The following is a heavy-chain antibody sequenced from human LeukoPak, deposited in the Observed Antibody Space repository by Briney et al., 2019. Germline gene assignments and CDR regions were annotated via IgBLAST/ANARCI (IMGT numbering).Heavy chain of an antibody. CDR3: ARCPVVVICV. CDR2: IKQDGSEK. D-gene: IGHD3-22*01. V-gene: IGHV3-7*01. Sequence: PGGSLRLSCAASGFTFSSYSMSWVRQAPGKGLEWVANIKQDGSEKYYVDSVKGRFTISRDNAKNSLYLQMNSLRAEDTAVYYCARCPVVVICVWGQGTMVTVSS. CDR1: GFTFSSYS. J-gene: IGHJ3*01.